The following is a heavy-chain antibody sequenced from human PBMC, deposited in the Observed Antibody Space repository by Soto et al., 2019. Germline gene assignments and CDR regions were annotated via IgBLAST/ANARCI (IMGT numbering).Heavy chain of an antibody. CDR3: ARERRSSTSCADY. J-gene: IGHJ4*02. V-gene: IGHV1-46*01. CDR2: INPSGGST. Sequence: QVQLVQSGAEVKKPGASVKVSCKASGYTFTSYYMHCVRQAPGQGLEWMGIINPSGGSTSYAQKCQGRVTMTRDTSTRTVYMELGSLRSEDTAVYYCARERRSSTSCADYWGQGTLVTVSA. D-gene: IGHD2-2*01. CDR1: GYTFTSYY.